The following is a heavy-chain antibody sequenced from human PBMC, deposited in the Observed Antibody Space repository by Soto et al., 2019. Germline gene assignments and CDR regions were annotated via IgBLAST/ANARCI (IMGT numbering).Heavy chain of an antibody. CDR3: ARVPHPRWITIFGVVMGWFDP. V-gene: IGHV6-1*01. Sequence: KQSPTLSLTCAISGDRVSSNSAAWTWIRQSPSRGLEWLGRTYYRSKWYNDYAVSVKSRITINPDTSKNQFSLQLNSVTPEDTAVYYCARVPHPRWITIFGVVMGWFDPWGQGTLVTVSS. D-gene: IGHD3-3*01. CDR2: TYYRSKWYN. J-gene: IGHJ5*02. CDR1: GDRVSSNSAA.